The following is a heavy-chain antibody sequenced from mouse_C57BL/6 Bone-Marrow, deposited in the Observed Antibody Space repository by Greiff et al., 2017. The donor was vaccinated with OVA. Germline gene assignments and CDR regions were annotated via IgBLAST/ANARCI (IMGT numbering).Heavy chain of an antibody. CDR1: GFTFSDYG. V-gene: IGHV5-15*01. CDR2: ISNLAYSI. D-gene: IGHD1-1*01. J-gene: IGHJ4*01. CDR3: ARHYDYGSRKYYAMDY. Sequence: DVKLVESGGGLVQPGGSLKLSCAASGFTFSDYGMAWVRQAPRKGPEWVAFISNLAYSIYYADTVTGGFTISRANAKNTLYLEMSSLRSEDTAMYYCARHYDYGSRKYYAMDYWGQGTSVTVSS.